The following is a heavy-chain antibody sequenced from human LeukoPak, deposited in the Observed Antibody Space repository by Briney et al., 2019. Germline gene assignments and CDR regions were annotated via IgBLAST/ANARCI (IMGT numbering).Heavy chain of an antibody. J-gene: IGHJ6*03. CDR2: IYTSGST. CDR3: AREATVVTKYYYYYYMDV. CDR1: GGSISSYY. Sequence: SETLSLTCTVSGGSISSYYWSWIRQPAGKGLEWIGRIYTSGSTNYNPSLKSRVTMSVDTSKSQFSLKLSSVTAADTAVYYCAREATVVTKYYYYYYMDVWGKGTTVTVSS. V-gene: IGHV4-4*07. D-gene: IGHD4-23*01.